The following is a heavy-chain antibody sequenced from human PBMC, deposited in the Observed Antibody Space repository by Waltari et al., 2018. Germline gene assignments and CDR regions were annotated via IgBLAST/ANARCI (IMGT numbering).Heavy chain of an antibody. CDR1: GGSISSYY. V-gene: IGHV4-4*07. J-gene: IGHJ5*02. D-gene: IGHD3-22*01. CDR2: IYTSGST. Sequence: QVQLQESGPGLVKPSETLSLTCTVSGGSISSYYWSWIRQPAGKGLEWIGRIYTSGSTNYNPSLKSRVTMSVDTSKNQFSLKLSSVTAADTAVYYCARDGNDYDYFNWFDPWGQGTLVTVSS. CDR3: ARDGNDYDYFNWFDP.